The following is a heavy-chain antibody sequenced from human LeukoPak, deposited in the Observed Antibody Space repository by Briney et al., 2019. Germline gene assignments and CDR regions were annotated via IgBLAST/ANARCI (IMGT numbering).Heavy chain of an antibody. J-gene: IGHJ3*02. V-gene: IGHV3-23*01. Sequence: PGGSPKLSCAASGFTFSSYAMSWVRPAPGKGLEWVSVISGSGGNTYYADSVKGRFTISRDNSKNTLYLQMNSLRAEDTAVYYCSRGGVVHAFNIWGQGTMVTVSS. D-gene: IGHD2-15*01. CDR2: ISGSGGNT. CDR1: GFTFSSYA. CDR3: SRGGVVHAFNI.